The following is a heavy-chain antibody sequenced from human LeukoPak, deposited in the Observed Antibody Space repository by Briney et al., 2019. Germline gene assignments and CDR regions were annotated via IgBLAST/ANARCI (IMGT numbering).Heavy chain of an antibody. Sequence: GGSLRLSCAASGFTFDDYAMHWVRHAPGKGLEWVSGISWNSGSIGYADSVKGRFTISRDNAKNSLYLQMNSLRAEDMALYYCAKDMGSSGSNAFDIWGQGTMVTVSS. J-gene: IGHJ3*02. V-gene: IGHV3-9*03. D-gene: IGHD3-22*01. CDR2: ISWNSGSI. CDR1: GFTFDDYA. CDR3: AKDMGSSGSNAFDI.